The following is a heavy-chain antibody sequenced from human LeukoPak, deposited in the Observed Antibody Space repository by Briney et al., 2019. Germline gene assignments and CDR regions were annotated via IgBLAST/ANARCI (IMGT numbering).Heavy chain of an antibody. D-gene: IGHD2-2*02. V-gene: IGHV3-30-3*01. J-gene: IGHJ3*02. Sequence: GRSLRPSCAASGFTFSSYAMHWVRQAPGKGLEWVAVISYDGSNKYYADSVKGRFTISRDNSKNTLYLQMNSLRAEDTAVYYCARSVVPAAIDGDAFDIWGQGTMVTVSS. CDR3: ARSVVPAAIDGDAFDI. CDR2: ISYDGSNK. CDR1: GFTFSSYA.